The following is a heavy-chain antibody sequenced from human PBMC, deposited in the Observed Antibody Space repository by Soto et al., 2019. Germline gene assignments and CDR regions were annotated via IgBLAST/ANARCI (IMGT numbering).Heavy chain of an antibody. J-gene: IGHJ4*02. CDR2: MNPNSGNT. Sequence: ASVKVSCKASGYTFTSYDINWVRQATGQGLEWMGWMNPNSGNTGYAQKFQGRVTMTRNTSISTAYMELSSLRFEDTAVYYCARADWLLPWSFDYWGQGTLVTVSS. CDR3: ARADWLLPWSFDY. CDR1: GYTFTSYD. D-gene: IGHD3-9*01. V-gene: IGHV1-8*01.